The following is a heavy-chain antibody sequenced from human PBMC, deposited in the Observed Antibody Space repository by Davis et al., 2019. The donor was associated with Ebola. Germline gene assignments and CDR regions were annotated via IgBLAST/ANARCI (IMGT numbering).Heavy chain of an antibody. CDR3: ARTAGIHPYYYYMDV. D-gene: IGHD3-10*01. J-gene: IGHJ6*03. CDR1: GGSFSGYY. Sequence: PGGSLRLSCAVYGGSFSGYYWSWIRQPPGKGLEWIGEINHSGSTNYNPSLKSRVTISVDTSKNQFSLKLSSVTAADTAVYYCARTAGIHPYYYYMDVWGKGTTVTVSS. CDR2: INHSGST. V-gene: IGHV4-34*01.